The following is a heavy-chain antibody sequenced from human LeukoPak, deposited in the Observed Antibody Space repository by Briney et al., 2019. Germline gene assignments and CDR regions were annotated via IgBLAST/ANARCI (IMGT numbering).Heavy chain of an antibody. CDR2: INHSGST. D-gene: IGHD3-3*01. V-gene: IGHV4-34*01. J-gene: IGHJ4*02. CDR1: GGSFSGYY. Sequence: SETLSLTCAVYGGSFSGYYWSWIRQPPGKGLEWIGEINHSGSTNYNPSLKSRVTISVDTSKNQFSLKLSSVTAADTAVYYCARVVHPFWSGYYHQERHYFDYWGQGTLVTVSS. CDR3: ARVVHPFWSGYYHQERHYFDY.